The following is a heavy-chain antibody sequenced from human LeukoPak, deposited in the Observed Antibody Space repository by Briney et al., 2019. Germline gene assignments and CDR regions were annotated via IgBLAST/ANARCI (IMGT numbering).Heavy chain of an antibody. J-gene: IGHJ5*02. D-gene: IGHD3-10*01. Sequence: SETLSLTCTVSGGSISSYYWSWIRHPPGKGLEWIGYIYYSGSTNYNPSLKSRVTISVDTSKNQFSLKLSSVTAADTAVYYCARVLVTMVRGVGAWFDPWGQGTLVTVSS. CDR3: ARVLVTMVRGVGAWFDP. CDR2: IYYSGST. V-gene: IGHV4-59*01. CDR1: GGSISSYY.